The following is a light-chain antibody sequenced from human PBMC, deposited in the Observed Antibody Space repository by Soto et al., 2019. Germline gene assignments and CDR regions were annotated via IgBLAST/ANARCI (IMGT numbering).Light chain of an antibody. CDR1: SSDVGYYNY. J-gene: IGLJ2*01. CDR2: EVS. V-gene: IGLV2-14*01. CDR3: SSYTTSSTQV. Sequence: QSVLTQPASVSGSPGQSITISCTGTSSDVGYYNYVSWYQHHPGKAPKLIIYEVSNRPSGVSNRFSGSKSDNTASLTISGLQAEDEADYYCSSYTTSSTQVFGGGTKLTVL.